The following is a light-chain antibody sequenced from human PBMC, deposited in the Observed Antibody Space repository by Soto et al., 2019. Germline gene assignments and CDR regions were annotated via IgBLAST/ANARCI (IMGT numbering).Light chain of an antibody. CDR1: QSISSY. V-gene: IGKV1-5*01. J-gene: IGKJ1*01. CDR3: QHYNSYSEA. Sequence: DIQMTQSPSSLSPSVGDRVTMTCRASQSISSYLTWYQQKPGKAPKLLIYAASSLESGAPSRFSGSGSGTEFTLTISSLQPDDFATYYCQHYNSYSEAVGQGTKVDIK. CDR2: AAS.